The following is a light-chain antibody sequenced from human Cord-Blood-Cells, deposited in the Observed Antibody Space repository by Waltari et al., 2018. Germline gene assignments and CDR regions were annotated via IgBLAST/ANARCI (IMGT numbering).Light chain of an antibody. V-gene: IGKV2-28*01. CDR2: LGS. CDR3: MQALQTPPWT. CDR1: QSLLHSNVYNY. Sequence: DIVMTQTPLSLHVTPGEQASISCRSSQSLLHSNVYNYLDWYLQKPGQSPQLLIYLGSNRASGVPDRFSGSGSGTDFTLKISRVEAEDVGVYYCMQALQTPPWTFGQGTKVEIK. J-gene: IGKJ1*01.